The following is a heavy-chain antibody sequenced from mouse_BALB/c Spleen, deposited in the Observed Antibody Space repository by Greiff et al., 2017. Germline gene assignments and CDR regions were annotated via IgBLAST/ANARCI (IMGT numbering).Heavy chain of an antibody. J-gene: IGHJ3*01. CDR1: GYSITSDYA. CDR3: AREGAYYGNYAWFAY. Sequence: EVKLVESGPGLVKPSQSLSLTCTVTGYSITSDYAWNWIRQFPGNKLEWMGYISYSGSTSYNPSLKSRISITRDTSKNQFFLQLNSVTTEDTATYYCAREGAYYGNYAWFAYWGQGTLVTVSA. V-gene: IGHV3-2*02. CDR2: ISYSGST. D-gene: IGHD2-10*01.